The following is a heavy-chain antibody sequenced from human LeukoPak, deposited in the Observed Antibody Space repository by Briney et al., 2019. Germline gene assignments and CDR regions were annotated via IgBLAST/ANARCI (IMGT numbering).Heavy chain of an antibody. D-gene: IGHD6-6*01. Sequence: SETLSLTCTVSGGSISSSSYYWGWIRQPPGKGLEWIGSIYYSGSTYYNPSLKSRVTMSVDTSKNQFSLKLSSVTAADTAVYYCARDRGSSSLQSSPNWFDPWGQGTLVTVSS. V-gene: IGHV4-39*07. CDR3: ARDRGSSSLQSSPNWFDP. CDR2: IYYSGST. J-gene: IGHJ5*02. CDR1: GGSISSSSYY.